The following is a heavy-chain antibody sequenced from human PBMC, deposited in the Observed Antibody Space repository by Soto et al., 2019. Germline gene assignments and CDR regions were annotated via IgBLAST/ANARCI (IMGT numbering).Heavy chain of an antibody. CDR1: GFSLSTTGVG. D-gene: IGHD6-13*01. CDR2: IYWHDDK. Sequence: TPVNPKQSVTMACRFPGFSLSTTGVGVRWIRQPPGKALEWLALIYWHDDKRYSPSLKSRLTITKDTSKNQVVLTMTNMDPVDTATYYCAHRGGAAVGLYWFGYRGQRLRVTVSA. CDR3: AHRGGAAVGLYWFGY. J-gene: IGHJ4*02. V-gene: IGHV2-5*01.